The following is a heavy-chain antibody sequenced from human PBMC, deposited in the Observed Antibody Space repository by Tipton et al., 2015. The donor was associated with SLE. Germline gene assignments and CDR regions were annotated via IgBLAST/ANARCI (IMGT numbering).Heavy chain of an antibody. CDR2: MYYSGSA. CDR3: ARTNLQESLVDWYFDL. Sequence: TLSLTCTVSGASLSSHYWSWIRQPPGKGLEWIGYMYYSGSAHYNPSLRNRVTMSLDTSKNQFSLKLSSVTAADTAVYYCARTNLQESLVDWYFDLWGRGTLVTVSS. J-gene: IGHJ2*01. V-gene: IGHV4-59*11. D-gene: IGHD5-24*01. CDR1: GASLSSHY.